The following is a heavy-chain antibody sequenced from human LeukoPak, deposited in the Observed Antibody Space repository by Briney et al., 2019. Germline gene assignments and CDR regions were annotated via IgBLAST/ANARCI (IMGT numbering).Heavy chain of an antibody. CDR1: GFAFDDYA. Sequence: GRSLRLSCAASGFAFDDYAMHWVRQAPGKGLEWVSRISWNSNSIDYADSVKGRFTTSRDNAKNSLYLQMNSLRTEDTALYYCAKDKSPSNRAYSGWFDPWGQGTLVTVSS. V-gene: IGHV3-9*01. CDR2: ISWNSNSI. D-gene: IGHD3-16*01. J-gene: IGHJ5*02. CDR3: AKDKSPSNRAYSGWFDP.